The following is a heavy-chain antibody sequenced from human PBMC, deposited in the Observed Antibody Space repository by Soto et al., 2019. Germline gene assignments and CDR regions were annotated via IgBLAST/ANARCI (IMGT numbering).Heavy chain of an antibody. Sequence: GASVKVSCKASGYTFTGYYMHWVRQAPGQGLEWMGWINPNSGGTNYAQKFQGRVTMTRDTSISTAYMELSRLRSDDTAVYYCARSCGSTSCSRGAGSSWYYFDYWGQGTLVTVSS. CDR3: ARSCGSTSCSRGAGSSWYYFDY. CDR1: GYTFTGYY. D-gene: IGHD2-2*01. J-gene: IGHJ4*02. CDR2: INPNSGGT. V-gene: IGHV1-2*02.